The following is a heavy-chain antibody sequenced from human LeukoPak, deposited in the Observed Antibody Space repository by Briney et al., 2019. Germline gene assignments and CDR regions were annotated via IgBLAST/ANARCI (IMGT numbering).Heavy chain of an antibody. CDR2: VYFNGAT. D-gene: IGHD1-1*01. V-gene: IGHV4-39*02. CDR3: ARGPVRARYYFDF. Sequence: SETLSLTCAFSGDSISNTLFYWGWVRQPPGKGLEWIGSVYFNGATSYSPSLKGRVTILIDTSKSHFSLNLRSVSAADTAVYYCARGPVRARYYFDFWGQGTLVTVSS. J-gene: IGHJ4*02. CDR1: GDSISNTLFY.